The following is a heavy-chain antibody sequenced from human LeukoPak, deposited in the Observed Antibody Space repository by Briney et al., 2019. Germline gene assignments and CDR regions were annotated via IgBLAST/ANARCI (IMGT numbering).Heavy chain of an antibody. D-gene: IGHD3/OR15-3a*01. CDR2: IKEDGSEQ. J-gene: IGHJ6*03. V-gene: IGHV3-7*01. CDR3: ARDDFWENYYYYMDV. CDR1: GFSLQRHW. Sequence: GGSLRLSCAASGFSLQRHWMSWVRQAPGKGLEWVANIKEDGSEQWSVDSVKGRFTLSRDNAKNSMYLQMNSLRVEDTAVYYCARDDFWENYYYYMDVWGNGTTVTVSS.